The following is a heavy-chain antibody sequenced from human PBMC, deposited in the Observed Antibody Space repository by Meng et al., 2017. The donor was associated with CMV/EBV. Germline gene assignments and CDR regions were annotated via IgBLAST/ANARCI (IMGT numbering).Heavy chain of an antibody. CDR2: IFSNDEK. J-gene: IGHJ4*02. CDR3: ARIPRTYYYDSSGYYDR. Sequence: SGPTLVIPTETLTLTCTVPGFSLSNARMGVSWIRHPPGKALEWLEHIFSNDEKSYSTSLKSRLTISKDTSKSQVVLTMTNMDPVDTATYYCARIPRTYYYDSSGYYDRWGQGTLVTVSS. V-gene: IGHV2-26*01. D-gene: IGHD3-22*01. CDR1: GFSLSNARMG.